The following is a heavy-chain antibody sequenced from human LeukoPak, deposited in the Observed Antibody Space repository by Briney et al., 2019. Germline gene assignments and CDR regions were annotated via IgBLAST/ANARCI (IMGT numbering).Heavy chain of an antibody. V-gene: IGHV5-51*01. D-gene: IGHD2-2*01. Sequence: GESLKISCKGSGYSFTSYWIGWVRQMPGKGLEWMGIIYPGDSDTRYSPSFQGQVTISADKSISTAYLQWSSLKASDTAMYYCARQAVGYCSSTSCRASQYGMGVWGQGTTVTVSS. CDR3: ARQAVGYCSSTSCRASQYGMGV. J-gene: IGHJ6*02. CDR2: IYPGDSDT. CDR1: GYSFTSYW.